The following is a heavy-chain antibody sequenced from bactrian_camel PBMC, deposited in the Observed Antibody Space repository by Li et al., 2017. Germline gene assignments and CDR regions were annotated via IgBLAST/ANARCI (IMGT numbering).Heavy chain of an antibody. Sequence: HVQLVESGGGSVQAGGSLKLSCVASGYGNTRFSMAWFRLAPGKEREGVAVIALWGETKYEDSVKGRFTISQDNAKNTVYLQMNSLKPEDTAMYYCAASQLWACSGRGDAAGKYTYWGQGTQVTV. CDR1: GYGNTRFS. CDR3: AASQLWACSGRGDAAGKYTY. CDR2: IALWGET. D-gene: IGHD3*01. V-gene: IGHV3S53*01. J-gene: IGHJ4*01.